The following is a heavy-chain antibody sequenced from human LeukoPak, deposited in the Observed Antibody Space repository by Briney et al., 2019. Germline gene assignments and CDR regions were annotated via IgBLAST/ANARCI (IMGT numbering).Heavy chain of an antibody. Sequence: GGSLRLSCAASGFTFSSYSMNWVRQAPGKGLEWVSYISSGSSTIYYADSVKGRFTISRDNAKNSLYLQMNSLRDEDTAVYYCARGRVYCSGTSCYEDYWGQGTLVTVSS. V-gene: IGHV3-48*02. D-gene: IGHD2-2*01. CDR2: ISSGSSTI. CDR1: GFTFSSYS. J-gene: IGHJ4*02. CDR3: ARGRVYCSGTSCYEDY.